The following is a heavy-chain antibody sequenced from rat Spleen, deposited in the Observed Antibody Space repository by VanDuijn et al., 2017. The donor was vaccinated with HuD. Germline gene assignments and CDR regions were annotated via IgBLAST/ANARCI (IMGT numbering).Heavy chain of an antibody. J-gene: IGHJ3*01. Sequence: EVQLVESGGGLVQPGRSMKLSCAASGFTFSYYGMAWVRQAPKKGLEWVAYISSDGRSTYYRDSMKGRFTISRDNAKSTLYLQMDSLRSEDTATYYCATGTGGFTDWGQGTLVTVSS. V-gene: IGHV5-27*01. CDR3: ATGTGGFTD. CDR2: ISSDGRST. CDR1: GFTFSYYG. D-gene: IGHD5-1*01.